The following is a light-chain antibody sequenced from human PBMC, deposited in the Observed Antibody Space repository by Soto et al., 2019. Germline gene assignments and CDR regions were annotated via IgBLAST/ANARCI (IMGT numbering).Light chain of an antibody. CDR1: QNISNY. V-gene: IGKV1-39*01. J-gene: IGKJ1*01. Sequence: DIQMTQSPSSLSASVGDRVSITCRASQNISNYLNWYQQKPGIAPKLLIFAASSLQGGVPSRFTGSASGTDFTLTISSLQPEDFATYYCQQSYTIPRTFGHGTKVELK. CDR3: QQSYTIPRT. CDR2: AAS.